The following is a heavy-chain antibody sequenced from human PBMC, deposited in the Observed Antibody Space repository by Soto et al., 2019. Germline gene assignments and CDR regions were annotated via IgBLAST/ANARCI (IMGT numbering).Heavy chain of an antibody. D-gene: IGHD5-18*01. CDR2: ISSNGGST. J-gene: IGHJ4*02. CDR3: VKTLQYSYGLPH. V-gene: IGHV3-64D*06. Sequence: PGGSLRLTCSASGFTFSSYAMHWVRQAPGKGLEYVSAISSNGGSTYYADSVKGRFTISRDNSKNTLYLQMSSLRAEDTAVYYCVKTLQYSYGLPHWGQGTLVTVSS. CDR1: GFTFSSYA.